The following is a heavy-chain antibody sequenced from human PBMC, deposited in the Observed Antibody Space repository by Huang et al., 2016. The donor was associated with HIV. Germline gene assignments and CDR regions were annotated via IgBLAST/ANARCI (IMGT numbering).Heavy chain of an antibody. CDR1: GYTFTSCG. CDR2: ISASSGDT. V-gene: IGHV1-18*01. CDR3: ARDPKYHRIGYYRQRRGIDI. D-gene: IGHD3-22*01. J-gene: IGHJ3*02. Sequence: QIQLMQSGPELKQPGASVKVSCKASGYTFTSCGITWVRQAPGQGPEWMGWISASSGDTEYAQKFQGRVTLTTDTSTNRAYMELRSLRSDDTAKYYCARDPKYHRIGYYRQRRGIDIWGQGTMVIVSS.